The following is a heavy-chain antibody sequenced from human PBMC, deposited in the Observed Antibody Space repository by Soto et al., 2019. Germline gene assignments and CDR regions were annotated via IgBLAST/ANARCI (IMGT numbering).Heavy chain of an antibody. CDR2: IYYSGST. Sequence: SETLSLTCTVSDGSISSYYWSWIRQPPGKGLEWIGYIYYSGSTNYNPSLKSRVTMSLDKSKNQFSLNLISVTAADTAVYYCARQITGTTGFDYWGQGTLVTVSS. J-gene: IGHJ4*02. CDR3: ARQITGTTGFDY. V-gene: IGHV4-59*08. CDR1: DGSISSYY. D-gene: IGHD1-7*01.